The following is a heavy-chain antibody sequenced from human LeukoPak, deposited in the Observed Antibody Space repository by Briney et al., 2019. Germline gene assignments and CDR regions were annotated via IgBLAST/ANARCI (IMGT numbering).Heavy chain of an antibody. CDR1: GFTFSSYA. J-gene: IGHJ4*02. Sequence: GGSLTLSCAASGFTFSSYAMSWVRQAPGKGLEWVSAISGSGGSTYYADSVKGRFTISRDNSKNTLYLQMNSLRAEDTAVYYCAKWVSYYDFWSGYYTDYWGQGTLVTVSS. D-gene: IGHD3-3*01. V-gene: IGHV3-23*01. CDR3: AKWVSYYDFWSGYYTDY. CDR2: ISGSGGST.